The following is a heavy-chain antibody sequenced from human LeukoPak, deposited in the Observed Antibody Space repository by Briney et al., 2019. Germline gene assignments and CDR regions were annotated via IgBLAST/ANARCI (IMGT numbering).Heavy chain of an antibody. Sequence: ASVKVSCKASGYTFIGYYMHWVRQAPGQGLEWMGWINPNSGGTNYAQKFQGRVTMTRDTSISTAYMELSRLRSDDTAVYYCVRDISYDSSDYWGQGTLVTVSS. V-gene: IGHV1-2*02. D-gene: IGHD3-22*01. CDR1: GYTFIGYY. CDR3: VRDISYDSSDY. J-gene: IGHJ4*02. CDR2: INPNSGGT.